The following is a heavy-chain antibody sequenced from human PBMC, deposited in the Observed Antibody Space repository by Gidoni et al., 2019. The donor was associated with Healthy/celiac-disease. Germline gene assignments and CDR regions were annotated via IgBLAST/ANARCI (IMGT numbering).Heavy chain of an antibody. J-gene: IGHJ4*02. Sequence: EVQLVESGGGLVQPGGSLRLSCAASGFTVSSNYMSWVRQATGKGLEWVSVIYSGGSTYYADSVKGRFTISRHNSKNTLYLQMNSLRAEDTAVYYCARGYDLALFDYWGQGTLVTVSS. CDR3: ARGYDLALFDY. CDR2: IYSGGST. D-gene: IGHD3-16*01. CDR1: GFTVSSNY. V-gene: IGHV3-53*04.